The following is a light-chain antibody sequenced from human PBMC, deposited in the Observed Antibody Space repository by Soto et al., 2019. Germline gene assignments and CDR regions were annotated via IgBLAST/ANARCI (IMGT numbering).Light chain of an antibody. Sequence: DIQMTKSPASLSASVGDAVSLTCRASRSISNYLNWYQQKPGRAPKLLISGASSLQRGVPSRFSGSGSGTTFTLTITSRQPDDFAIYFCQQSYTAPYTFGPGTKVEIK. CDR1: RSISNY. J-gene: IGKJ3*01. CDR2: GAS. CDR3: QQSYTAPYT. V-gene: IGKV1-39*01.